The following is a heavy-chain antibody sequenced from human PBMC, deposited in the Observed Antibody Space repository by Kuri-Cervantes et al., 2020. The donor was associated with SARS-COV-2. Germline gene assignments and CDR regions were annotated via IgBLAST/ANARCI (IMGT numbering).Heavy chain of an antibody. V-gene: IGHV1-18*04. CDR1: GYTFTGYY. Sequence: ASVKVSCKASGYTFTGYYMHWVRQAPGQGLEWMGWISAYNGNTNYAQKLQGRVTMTTDTSTSTAYMELRSLRSDDTVVYYCARLYYYDSSGYYYYYGMDVWGQGTTVTVSS. CDR3: ARLYYYDSSGYYYYYGMDV. J-gene: IGHJ6*02. D-gene: IGHD3-22*01. CDR2: ISAYNGNT.